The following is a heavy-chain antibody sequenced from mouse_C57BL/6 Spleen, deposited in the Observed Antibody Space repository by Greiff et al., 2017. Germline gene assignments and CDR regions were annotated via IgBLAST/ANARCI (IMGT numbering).Heavy chain of an antibody. CDR2: IRNKANGYTT. Sequence: DVKLVESGGGLVQPGGSLSLSCAASGFTFTDYYMSWVRQPPGKALEWLGFIRNKANGYTTESSASVKGRFTISRDNSQSILYLQMNALRAEDSANYYGARYTHYYGSSYRYFDVWGTGTTVTVSS. V-gene: IGHV7-3*01. J-gene: IGHJ1*03. CDR3: ARYTHYYGSSYRYFDV. CDR1: GFTFTDYY. D-gene: IGHD1-1*01.